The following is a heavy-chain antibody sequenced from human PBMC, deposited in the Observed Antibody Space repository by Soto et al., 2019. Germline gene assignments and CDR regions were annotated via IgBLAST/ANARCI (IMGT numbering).Heavy chain of an antibody. V-gene: IGHV1-18*01. CDR2: ISAYNGNT. D-gene: IGHD3-16*01. CDR1: GYTFTSYG. CDR3: AKRTGPHIGAQGGMDV. Sequence: VKVSCKASGYTFTSYGISWVRQAPGQGLEWMGWISAYNGNTNYAQKLQGRVTMTTDTFTSTAYMELRSLRSDDTAMYYCAKRTGPHIGAQGGMDVWGQGTTVTVSS. J-gene: IGHJ6*02.